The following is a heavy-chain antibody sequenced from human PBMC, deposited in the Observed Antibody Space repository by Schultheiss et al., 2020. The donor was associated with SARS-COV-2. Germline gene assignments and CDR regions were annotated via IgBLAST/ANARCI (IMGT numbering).Heavy chain of an antibody. CDR3: ARPYSSAWHFSDY. Sequence: GGSLRLSCKGSAYIFTSYWIVWVRQMPGKGLEWMGIIYPGDSDTKYSPSFQGQVTISADKSFNTAYLQWSSLQASDSAMVYCARPYSSAWHFSDYWGQGTLVTVSS. D-gene: IGHD6-19*01. J-gene: IGHJ4*02. CDR1: AYIFTSYW. V-gene: IGHV5-51*01. CDR2: IYPGDSDT.